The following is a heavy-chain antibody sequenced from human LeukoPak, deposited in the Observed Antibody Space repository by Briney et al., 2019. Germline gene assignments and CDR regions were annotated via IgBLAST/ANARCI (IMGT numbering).Heavy chain of an antibody. D-gene: IGHD3-3*01. CDR3: ARSRFGVAKSGMDV. J-gene: IGHJ6*04. CDR2: IYYSGST. Sequence: SETLSLTCTVSGGSISSSSYYWGWIRQPPGKGLERIGSIYYSGSTYYNPSPKSRVTISVDTSKNQFSLKLSSVTAADTAVYYCARSRFGVAKSGMDVWGKGTTVTVSS. V-gene: IGHV4-39*01. CDR1: GGSISSSSYY.